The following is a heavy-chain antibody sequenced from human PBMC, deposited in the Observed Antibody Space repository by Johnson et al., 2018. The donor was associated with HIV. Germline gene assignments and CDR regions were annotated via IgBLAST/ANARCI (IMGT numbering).Heavy chain of an antibody. Sequence: QVQLVESGGGVVQPGKSLRLSCAASGLTFSDFAMHWVRQAPGKGLEWVAVTSYDGINKYYATSVKGRFTISRDNSKNTLYLQMNSLRAEDTAVYYCAKEGLRSSLRSGDAFDIWGQGTMVTVSS. D-gene: IGHD6-6*01. V-gene: IGHV3-30-3*01. CDR2: TSYDGINK. J-gene: IGHJ3*02. CDR3: AKEGLRSSLRSGDAFDI. CDR1: GLTFSDFA.